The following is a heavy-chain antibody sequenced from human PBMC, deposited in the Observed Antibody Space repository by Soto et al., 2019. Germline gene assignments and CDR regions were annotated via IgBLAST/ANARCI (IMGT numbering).Heavy chain of an antibody. Sequence: GESLKISCRTSGYRFTSYWIAWLRQMPGKGLEWMGIIFPSESDTRYSPSFQGQVTISADRSTSTVFLQWASLKASDTAVYFCARKAKSGYFKCFDPWGQGTLVTFSS. V-gene: IGHV5-51*01. CDR2: IFPSESDT. CDR1: GYRFTSYW. D-gene: IGHD3-22*01. J-gene: IGHJ5*02. CDR3: ARKAKSGYFKCFDP.